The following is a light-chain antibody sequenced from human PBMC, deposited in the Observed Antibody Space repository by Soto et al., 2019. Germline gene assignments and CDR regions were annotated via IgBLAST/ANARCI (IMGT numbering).Light chain of an antibody. Sequence: EIALTQSPGTLSLSPGERATFSCRASQSVPSNYLAWYQQKPGQAPRLLISGASGKATGIPDRFSGSGSGTDFTLTITRLEPEDFAVYYCQQYGSSPLTFGQGTKVDSK. CDR1: QSVPSNY. V-gene: IGKV3-20*01. J-gene: IGKJ1*01. CDR2: GAS. CDR3: QQYGSSPLT.